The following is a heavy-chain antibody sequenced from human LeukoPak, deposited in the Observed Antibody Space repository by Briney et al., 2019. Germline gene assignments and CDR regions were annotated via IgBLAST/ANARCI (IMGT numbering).Heavy chain of an antibody. D-gene: IGHD6-6*01. V-gene: IGHV4-30-4*01. Sequence: SETLSLTCTVSGGSISSGDYYWSWIRQPPGKGLEYIGYIYYSGSTYYNPSLKSRITISVDTSRNQFSLKLSSVTAADTAVYYCARGSWSSSIDYWGQGTLVTVSS. CDR2: IYYSGST. CDR3: ARGSWSSSIDY. J-gene: IGHJ4*02. CDR1: GGSISSGDYY.